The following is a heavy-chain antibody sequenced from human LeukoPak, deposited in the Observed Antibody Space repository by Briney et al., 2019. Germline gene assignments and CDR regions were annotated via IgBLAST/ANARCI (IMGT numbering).Heavy chain of an antibody. CDR1: GSTFSNAW. D-gene: IGHD6-19*01. CDR2: IKSKTDGGTT. J-gene: IGHJ4*02. CDR3: TKRTGGSGDY. V-gene: IGHV3-15*01. Sequence: GGSLRLSCAASGSTFSNAWMSWVRQAPGKGLEWVGRIKSKTDGGTTDYAAPVKNRFTISRDDSKNTLYLQMNSLKTEDTAVYYCTKRTGGSGDYWGQGTLVTVSS.